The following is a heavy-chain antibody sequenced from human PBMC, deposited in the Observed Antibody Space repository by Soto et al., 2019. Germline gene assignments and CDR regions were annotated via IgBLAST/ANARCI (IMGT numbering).Heavy chain of an antibody. Sequence: GGSLRLSCAASGFTFSSYGMHWVRQAPGKGLEWVAVIWFDGSNKFYADSVKGRFTTSRDNSKNTVSLQMNSLRDEDSAAYYCATTGPYWGQGTLVTVSS. CDR2: IWFDGSNK. CDR1: GFTFSSYG. CDR3: ATTGPY. J-gene: IGHJ4*02. V-gene: IGHV3-33*01.